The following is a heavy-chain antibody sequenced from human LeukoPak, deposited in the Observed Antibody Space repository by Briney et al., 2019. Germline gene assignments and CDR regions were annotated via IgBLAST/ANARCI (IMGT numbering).Heavy chain of an antibody. CDR1: GFTFNSYT. CDR3: ARGGMATINYFDY. D-gene: IGHD5-24*01. V-gene: IGHV3-21*01. CDR2: ISSSSYI. Sequence: GGSPRLSCVASGFTFNSYTMNWVRQAPGKGLEWVSSISSSSYIYYADLVKGRFTISRDNSKNTLYLQMNSLRAEDTAVYYCARGGMATINYFDYWGQGTLVTVSS. J-gene: IGHJ4*02.